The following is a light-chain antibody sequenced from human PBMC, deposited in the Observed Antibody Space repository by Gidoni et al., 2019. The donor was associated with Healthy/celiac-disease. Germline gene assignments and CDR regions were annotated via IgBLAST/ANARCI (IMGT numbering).Light chain of an antibody. Sequence: QSVLTQPPSASGTPGQRVTISCSGSSSTIGSNPVNWYQQLPGTAPELLIYSTNQRPSGFPDRFSVSKSGTSASLAISGHQSEDESDYYCASCDYSLHGPVFGGGTKLTVL. CDR2: STN. V-gene: IGLV1-44*01. CDR3: ASCDYSLHGPV. J-gene: IGLJ3*02. CDR1: SSTIGSNP.